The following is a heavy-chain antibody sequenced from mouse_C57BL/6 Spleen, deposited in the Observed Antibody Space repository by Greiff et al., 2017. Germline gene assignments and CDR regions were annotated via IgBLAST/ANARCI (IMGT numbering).Heavy chain of an antibody. CDR1: GYAFSSYW. CDR3: ARSNYDGTAWFAY. J-gene: IGHJ3*01. D-gene: IGHD2-4*01. V-gene: IGHV1-80*01. Sequence: QVQLQQSGAELVKPGASVKISCKASGYAFSSYWMNWVKQRPGKGLEWIGQIYPGDGDTNYNGKFKGKATLTADKSSSTAYMQLSILTAEDSAFYFCARSNYDGTAWFAYWGQGTLVTVSA. CDR2: IYPGDGDT.